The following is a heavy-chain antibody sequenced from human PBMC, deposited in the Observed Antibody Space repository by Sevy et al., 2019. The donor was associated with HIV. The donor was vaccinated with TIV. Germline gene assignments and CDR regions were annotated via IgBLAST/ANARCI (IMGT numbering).Heavy chain of an antibody. D-gene: IGHD6-19*01. CDR1: GYTFTSYY. CDR3: ARGGFGQWLTFVPYYDYGMDV. Sequence: ASVKVSCKASGYTFTSYYMHWVRQAPGQGLEWMGIINPSGGSTSYAQKFQGRVTMTRDTSTGTVYMELSSLRSEDTAVYYCARGGFGQWLTFVPYYDYGMDVWGQGTTVTVSS. CDR2: INPSGGST. J-gene: IGHJ6*02. V-gene: IGHV1-46*01.